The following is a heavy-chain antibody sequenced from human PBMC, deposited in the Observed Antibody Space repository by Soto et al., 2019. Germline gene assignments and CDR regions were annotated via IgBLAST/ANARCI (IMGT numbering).Heavy chain of an antibody. CDR3: ARDKVVAGTPPGYYGMDV. V-gene: IGHV4-59*01. J-gene: IGHJ6*02. CDR2: IYYSGST. Sequence: SETLSLTCTVSGGSISSYYWSWIRQPPGKGLEWIGYIYYSGSTNYNPSLKSRVTISVDTSKNQFSLKLSSVTAADTAVYYCARDKVVAGTPPGYYGMDVWGQGTTVTVSS. CDR1: GGSISSYY. D-gene: IGHD2-15*01.